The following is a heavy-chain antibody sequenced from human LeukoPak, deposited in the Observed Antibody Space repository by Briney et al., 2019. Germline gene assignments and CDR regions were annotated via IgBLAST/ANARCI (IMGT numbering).Heavy chain of an antibody. D-gene: IGHD6-19*01. Sequence: GGSLRLSCAASGFTVSSNYMTWVRQAPGKGLEWVSVIYSGGSTYYADSVKGRFTISRDNSKNTLYLQMNSLRAEDTAVYYCARDSTYSSGWAHFYYWGQGTLVTVSS. CDR2: IYSGGST. CDR3: ARDSTYSSGWAHFYY. CDR1: GFTVSSNY. V-gene: IGHV3-66*01. J-gene: IGHJ4*02.